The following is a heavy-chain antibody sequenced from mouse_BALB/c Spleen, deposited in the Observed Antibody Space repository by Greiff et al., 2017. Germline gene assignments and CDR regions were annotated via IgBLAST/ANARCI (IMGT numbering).Heavy chain of an antibody. Sequence: EVMLVESGGGLVKPGGSLKLSCAASGFTFSDYYMYWVRQTPEKRLEWVATISDGGSYTYYPDSVKGRFTISRDNAKNNLYLQMSSLKSEDTAMYYCARGRGGWFAYWGQGTLVTVSA. V-gene: IGHV5-4*02. CDR3: ARGRGGWFAY. CDR1: GFTFSDYY. CDR2: ISDGGSYT. J-gene: IGHJ3*01.